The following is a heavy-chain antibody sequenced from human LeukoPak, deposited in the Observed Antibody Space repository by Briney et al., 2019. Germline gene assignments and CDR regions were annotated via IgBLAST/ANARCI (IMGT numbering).Heavy chain of an antibody. V-gene: IGHV3-23*01. D-gene: IGHD3-22*01. J-gene: IGHJ4*02. CDR3: AKGETMGYYDSSGPPGY. CDR1: GFTFSSYA. Sequence: GGSLRLSCAASGFTFSSYAMSWVRQAPGKGLEWVSAISGSGGSTYYADSVKGRFTISRDNSKNTLYLQMNSLRAEDTAVYYCAKGETMGYYDSSGPPGYWGQGTLVTVSS. CDR2: ISGSGGST.